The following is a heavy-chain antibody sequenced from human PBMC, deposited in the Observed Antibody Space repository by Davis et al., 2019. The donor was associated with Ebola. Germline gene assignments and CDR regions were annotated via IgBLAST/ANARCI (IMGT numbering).Heavy chain of an antibody. D-gene: IGHD1-1*01. CDR1: GDSISSGSYY. V-gene: IGHV4-61*02. J-gene: IGHJ6*03. Sequence: SETLSLTCTVSGDSISSGSYYWSWIRQPAGKGLEWIGRIFTNWSTNYNPSLKSRVTMSIDTSKNQFSLELTSVTAADTAVYYCARLSPIATAGSYYYHSMDVWGQGTTVTVSS. CDR3: ARLSPIATAGSYYYHSMDV. CDR2: IFTNWST.